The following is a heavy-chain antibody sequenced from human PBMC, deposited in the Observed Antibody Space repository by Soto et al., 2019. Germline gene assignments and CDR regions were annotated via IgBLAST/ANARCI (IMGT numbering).Heavy chain of an antibody. J-gene: IGHJ4*02. CDR2: ISAHNGNT. Sequence: QVHLVQSGAEVKKSGASVKVSCKGSGYDFTTYGITWVRQAPGQGLEWMAWISAHNGNTDYAQKLQGRVTVTREPSASTAYMELRSLRSDDTAVYYCARGRYGDYWGQGALVTVSS. CDR1: GYDFTTYG. D-gene: IGHD1-1*01. V-gene: IGHV1-18*01. CDR3: ARGRYGDY.